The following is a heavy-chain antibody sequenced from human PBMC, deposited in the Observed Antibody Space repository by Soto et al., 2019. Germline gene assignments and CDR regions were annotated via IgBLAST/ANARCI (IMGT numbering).Heavy chain of an antibody. CDR3: ARDAVDVTKMVFVSPIDY. CDR1: GFMFRNHA. CDR2: ISFDGAND. V-gene: IGHV3-30-3*01. D-gene: IGHD2-8*01. Sequence: QVYLVESGGGVVQPGRSLRLSCAASGFMFRNHAMHWVRQAPGKGLDWVAVISFDGANDFYADSVKGRFTISRDNSRNTLYLHMDSLRPEDTAVYYCARDAVDVTKMVFVSPIDYWGQGALVTVSS. J-gene: IGHJ4*02.